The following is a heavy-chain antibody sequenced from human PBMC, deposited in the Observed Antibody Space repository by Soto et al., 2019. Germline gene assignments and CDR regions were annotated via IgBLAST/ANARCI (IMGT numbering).Heavy chain of an antibody. J-gene: IGHJ4*02. CDR2: ISGSGGNT. CDR1: GFTFSNHA. D-gene: IGHD3-3*01. CDR3: AKGKANSVFGVYTLFDY. V-gene: IGHV3-23*01. Sequence: GGSLRLSCAASGFTFSNHAMSWVRQAPGKGLEWVSLISGSGGNTNYADSVRGSFTISRDNSKKTVYLQMNSLRADDTAVYYCAKGKANSVFGVYTLFDYWGQGTLVTVSS.